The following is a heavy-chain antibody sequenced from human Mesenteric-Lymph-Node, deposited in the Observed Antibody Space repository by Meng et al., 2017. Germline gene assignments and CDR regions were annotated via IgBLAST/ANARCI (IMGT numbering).Heavy chain of an antibody. CDR3: AREPPYYYDSSGYYDIDY. CDR2: INPNSGGT. D-gene: IGHD3-22*01. CDR1: GYTFTGYY. V-gene: IGHV1-2*06. Sequence: VAVVQWGAEVEKPGGSGKVSCKASGYTFTGYYMHWVRQGPGQGLEWMGRINPNSGGTNYAQKFQGRVTMTRDTSISTAYMELSRLRSDDTAVYYCAREPPYYYDSSGYYDIDYWGQGTLVTVSS. J-gene: IGHJ4*02.